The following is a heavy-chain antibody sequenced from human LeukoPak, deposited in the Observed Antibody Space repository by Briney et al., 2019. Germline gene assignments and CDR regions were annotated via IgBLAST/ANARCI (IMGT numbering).Heavy chain of an antibody. CDR2: IYYSGST. D-gene: IGHD5-12*01. V-gene: IGHV4-59*08. J-gene: IGHJ4*02. CDR3: ARQGGGYDSGLDY. Sequence: SETLSLTCTVSGGSISSYYWSWIRQPPGRGLEWIGYIYYSGSTNYNPSLKSRVTISVDTSKNQFSLKLSSVTAADTAVYYCARQGGGYDSGLDYWGQGTLVTVSS. CDR1: GGSISSYY.